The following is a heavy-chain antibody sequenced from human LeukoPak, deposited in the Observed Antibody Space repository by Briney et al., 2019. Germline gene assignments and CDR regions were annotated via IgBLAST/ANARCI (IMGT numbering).Heavy chain of an antibody. J-gene: IGHJ4*02. CDR1: GFTFDRYW. V-gene: IGHV3-74*01. CDR3: ARESMVGGALHD. CDR2: INQDGRYI. Sequence: HPGGSLRLSCAASGFTFDRYWMHWVRQTPGKRLVWVSRINQDGRYITCADSVQGRFTISRDTAKNTLFLQMNSLRAEDTSVYYCARESMVGGALHDWGQGALVTVSS. D-gene: IGHD2-8*01.